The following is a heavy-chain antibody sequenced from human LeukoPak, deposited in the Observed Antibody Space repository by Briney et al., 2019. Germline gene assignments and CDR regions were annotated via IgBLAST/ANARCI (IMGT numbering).Heavy chain of an antibody. CDR3: AGGPIGYCSSPSCYRPRSHYYYYGMDV. CDR2: INHSGST. Sequence: SETLSLTCAVYGGSFSGYYWSWIRQPPGKGLEWIGEINHSGSTNYNPSLKSRVTISVDTSKNQFSLKLSSVTAADTAVYYCAGGPIGYCSSPSCYRPRSHYYYYGMDVWGQGTTVTVSS. CDR1: GGSFSGYY. D-gene: IGHD2-2*02. V-gene: IGHV4-34*01. J-gene: IGHJ6*02.